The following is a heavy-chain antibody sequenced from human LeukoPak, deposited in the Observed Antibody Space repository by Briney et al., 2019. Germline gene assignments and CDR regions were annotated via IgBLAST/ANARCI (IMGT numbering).Heavy chain of an antibody. CDR3: TKDHLPGIVVADRDY. CDR2: ISGSGGTT. Sequence: PGGSLRLSCAASGFIFSRYGMSWVRQAPGKGLECVSAISGSGGTTYYADSVKGRFTISRDNSKTTLYLQITSLRAEDTGVYYCTKDHLPGIVVADRDYWGQGTLVTVSS. D-gene: IGHD6-19*01. V-gene: IGHV3-23*01. J-gene: IGHJ4*02. CDR1: GFIFSRYG.